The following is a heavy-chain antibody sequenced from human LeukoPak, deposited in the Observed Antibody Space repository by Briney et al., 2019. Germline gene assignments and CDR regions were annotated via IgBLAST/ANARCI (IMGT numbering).Heavy chain of an antibody. D-gene: IGHD3-10*01. V-gene: IGHV4-59*08. CDR1: GGSISSYY. CDR3: ATIWFGELFRYDY. Sequence: PSETLSLTCTVSGGSISSYYWSWIRQPPGKGLEWIGYIYYSGSTNYNPSLKSRVTISVDTSKNQFSLKLSSVTAADTAVYYCATIWFGELFRYDYWGQGTLVTVSS. CDR2: IYYSGST. J-gene: IGHJ4*02.